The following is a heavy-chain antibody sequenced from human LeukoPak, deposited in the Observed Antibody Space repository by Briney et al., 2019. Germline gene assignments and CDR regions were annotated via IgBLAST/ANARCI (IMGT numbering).Heavy chain of an antibody. D-gene: IGHD6-19*01. J-gene: IGHJ4*02. Sequence: PGGSLRLSCAASGFTFSSYSMNWVRQAPGKGLEWVSYISSSSSTIYYADSVKGRFTISRDNAKNSLYLQMNSLRAEDTAVYYCARRHSSGWPYYLDYWGQGTLVTVSS. CDR3: ARRHSSGWPYYLDY. CDR2: ISSSSSTI. V-gene: IGHV3-48*01. CDR1: GFTFSSYS.